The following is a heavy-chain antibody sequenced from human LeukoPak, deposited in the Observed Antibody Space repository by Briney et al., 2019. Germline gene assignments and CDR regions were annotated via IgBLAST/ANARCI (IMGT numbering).Heavy chain of an antibody. CDR1: GGTLSSYA. D-gene: IGHD3-10*01. Sequence: SVKVSCKASGGTLSSYAISWVRQAPGQGLEWMGGIIPIFGTANYAQKFQGRVTISTDESTSTAYMELSSLRSEDTAVYYCARKNKLLWFGELRGWFDPWGQGTLVTVSS. J-gene: IGHJ5*02. CDR3: ARKNKLLWFGELRGWFDP. V-gene: IGHV1-69*05. CDR2: IIPIFGTA.